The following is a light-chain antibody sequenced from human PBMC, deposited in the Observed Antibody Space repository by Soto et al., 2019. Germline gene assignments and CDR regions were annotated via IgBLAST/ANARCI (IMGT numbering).Light chain of an antibody. CDR2: GNS. V-gene: IGLV2-14*03. Sequence: QSVLTQPASVSGSPGQSITISCTGTSSDFGVYNYVSWYQLHPGKAPKLLIYGNSNRPSGVPDRFSGSKSGTSASLAITGLQAEDEADYYCQSYDSSLSGVFGSGTKVTVL. CDR3: QSYDSSLSGV. CDR1: SSDFGVYNY. J-gene: IGLJ1*01.